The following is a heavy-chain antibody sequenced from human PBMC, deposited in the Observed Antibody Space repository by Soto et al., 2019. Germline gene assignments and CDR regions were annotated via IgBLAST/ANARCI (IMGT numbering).Heavy chain of an antibody. CDR2: IYWDDDK. Sequence: QITLKESGPTLVKPTQTLTLTCTFSGFSLSTSGVGVGWIRQPPGKALEWLALIYWDDDKRYSPSLKSRLTITKDTSKNQVVLTMTNMDPVDTATYYCAHVTTVTPRRVWFDPWGQGTLVTVSS. D-gene: IGHD4-17*01. J-gene: IGHJ5*02. V-gene: IGHV2-5*02. CDR3: AHVTTVTPRRVWFDP. CDR1: GFSLSTSGVG.